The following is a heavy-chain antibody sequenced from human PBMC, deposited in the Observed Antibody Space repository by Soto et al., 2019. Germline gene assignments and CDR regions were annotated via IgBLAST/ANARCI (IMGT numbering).Heavy chain of an antibody. CDR2: ISYDGSNK. J-gene: IGHJ6*02. Sequence: PGGSLRLSCAASGFTFSSYAMHWVRQAPGKGLEWVAVISYDGSNKYYADSVKGRFTISRDNSKNTLYLQMNSLRAEDTAVYYCARVAVAGYYYYYYGMDVWGQGTTVTVSS. D-gene: IGHD6-19*01. CDR1: GFTFSSYA. CDR3: ARVAVAGYYYYYYGMDV. V-gene: IGHV3-30-3*01.